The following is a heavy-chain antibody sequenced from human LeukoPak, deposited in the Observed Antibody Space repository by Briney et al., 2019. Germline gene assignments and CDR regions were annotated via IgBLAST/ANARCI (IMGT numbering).Heavy chain of an antibody. V-gene: IGHV1-69*01. Sequence: VASVKVSCKASGGTFSSYAISWVRQAPGQGLEWMGGIIPIFGTANYAQKFQGRVTITADESTSTAYMELSSLRSEDTAVYYCASSLQYFRKNCSSTSCYGILHYYYYMDVWGKGTTVTVSS. CDR1: GGTFSSYA. J-gene: IGHJ6*03. CDR3: ASSLQYFRKNCSSTSCYGILHYYYYMDV. D-gene: IGHD2-2*01. CDR2: IIPIFGTA.